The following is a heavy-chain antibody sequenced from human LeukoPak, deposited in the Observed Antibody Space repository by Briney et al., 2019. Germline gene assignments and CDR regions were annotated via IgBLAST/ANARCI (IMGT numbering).Heavy chain of an antibody. CDR3: ARNFDSYNAFDV. CDR1: GGSISSYY. D-gene: IGHD3-22*01. J-gene: IGHJ3*01. V-gene: IGHV4-59*12. CDR2: IYYRGST. Sequence: PSETLSLTCTVSGGSISSYYWSWIRQPPRKGLEWIGNIYYRGSTNYNPSLKSRVTISLDTSKSQLSLKLSSVTAADTAVYYCARNFDSYNAFDVWGQGTMVTVSS.